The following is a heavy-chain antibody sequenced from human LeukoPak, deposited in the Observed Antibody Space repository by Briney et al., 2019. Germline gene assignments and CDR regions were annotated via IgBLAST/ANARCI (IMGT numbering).Heavy chain of an antibody. V-gene: IGHV3-23*01. D-gene: IGHD3/OR15-3a*01. J-gene: IGHJ4*02. Sequence: GGSLRLSCAASGFTFSPYAISWVRQAPGKGLEWVSAITASGDGTHYADSVKGRFTISRDNSENKLYLQMNSLRAEDSAIYYCAKENIWTGSGDWWGQGTLVTVSS. CDR2: ITASGDGT. CDR3: AKENIWTGSGDW. CDR1: GFTFSPYA.